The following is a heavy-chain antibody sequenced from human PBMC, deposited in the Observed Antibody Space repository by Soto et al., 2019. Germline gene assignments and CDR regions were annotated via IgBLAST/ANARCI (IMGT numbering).Heavy chain of an antibody. CDR1: GYSISSSNR. V-gene: IGHV4-28*03. Sequence: PSETLSLTCAVSGYSISSSNRWGWIRQPPGKGLEWIGYIYYSGTTYYNPSLKSRVTMSVDTSKNQFSLKLTSVTAADTAVYYCAKVLGTYRNNWFDPWGQGTLVTVSS. D-gene: IGHD3-16*02. CDR3: AKVLGTYRNNWFDP. CDR2: IYYSGTT. J-gene: IGHJ5*02.